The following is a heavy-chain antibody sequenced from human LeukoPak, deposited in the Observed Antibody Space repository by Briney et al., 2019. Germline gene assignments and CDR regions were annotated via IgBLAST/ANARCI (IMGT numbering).Heavy chain of an antibody. D-gene: IGHD4/OR15-4a*01. Sequence: GGSLRLTCAASGFTFSSYWMSWVRQAPGKGLEWVANIKQDGSEKYYVDSVKGRFTISRDNAKNSLYLQMNSLRAEDTAVYYCARDLTDDAFDIWGQGTMVTVSS. V-gene: IGHV3-7*01. CDR2: IKQDGSEK. CDR3: ARDLTDDAFDI. J-gene: IGHJ3*02. CDR1: GFTFSSYW.